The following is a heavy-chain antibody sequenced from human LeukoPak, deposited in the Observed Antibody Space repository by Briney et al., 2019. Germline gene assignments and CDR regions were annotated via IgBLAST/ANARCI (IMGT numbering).Heavy chain of an antibody. V-gene: IGHV1-8*01. Sequence: GASVKVSCKASGYTFTSYDINWVRQATGQGLEWMGWMNPNSGNTGYAQKFQGRVTMTRNTSISTAYMELSSLRSEDTAVYYCARAGIYCSRDSCYSLYYYGMDVWGQGTTVTVSS. D-gene: IGHD2-15*01. CDR1: GYTFTSYD. CDR3: ARAGIYCSRDSCYSLYYYGMDV. CDR2: MNPNSGNT. J-gene: IGHJ6*02.